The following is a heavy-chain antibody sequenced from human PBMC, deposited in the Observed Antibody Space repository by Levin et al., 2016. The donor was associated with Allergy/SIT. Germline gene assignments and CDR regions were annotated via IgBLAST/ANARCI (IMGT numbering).Heavy chain of an antibody. CDR3: ATLGCGGACFYYYYMDV. CDR1: GYSFTSYW. CDR2: IDPRDSYT. V-gene: IGHV5-10-1*01. J-gene: IGHJ6*03. Sequence: GESLKISCKGSGYSFTSYWIGWVRQMPGKGLEWMGRIDPRDSYTDYSPSFEGHVTMSADKSISTVYLQWSSLKASDSAIYYCATLGCGGACFYYYYMDVWGKGTTVTVSS. D-gene: IGHD2-21*01.